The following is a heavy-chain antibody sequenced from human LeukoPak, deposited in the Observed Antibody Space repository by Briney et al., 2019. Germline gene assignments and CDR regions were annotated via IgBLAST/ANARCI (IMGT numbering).Heavy chain of an antibody. V-gene: IGHV3-21*01. CDR2: ISSSSSYI. CDR1: GFTFSSYS. D-gene: IGHD3-22*01. Sequence: KPGGSLRLSCAASGFTFSSYSMNWVRQAPGKGLEWVSTISSSSSYIYYADSVKGRFTISRDNAKNSLYLQMNSLRAEDTAVYYCASLLNCGSYSIADYWGQGTLVTVSS. CDR3: ASLLNCGSYSIADY. J-gene: IGHJ4*02.